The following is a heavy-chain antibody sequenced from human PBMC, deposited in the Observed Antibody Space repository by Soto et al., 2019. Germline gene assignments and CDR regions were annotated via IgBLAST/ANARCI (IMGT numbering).Heavy chain of an antibody. CDR1: GFSFSNYN. J-gene: IGHJ4*02. D-gene: IGHD3-16*01. Sequence: PGGSLRLSCAASGFSFSNYNMNCVGQAPGKGLEGGSHITDGLTKHYADFVQGRVTTSRDNAKNSLYLEMTDLRDEDTAVYYCARDTSHGVTIGGLDSWGQGTLVTVSS. V-gene: IGHV3-48*02. CDR2: ITDGLTK. CDR3: ARDTSHGVTIGGLDS.